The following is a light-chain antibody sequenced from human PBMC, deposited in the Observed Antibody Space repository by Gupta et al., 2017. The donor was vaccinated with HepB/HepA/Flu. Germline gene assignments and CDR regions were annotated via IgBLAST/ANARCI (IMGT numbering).Light chain of an antibody. CDR2: DAS. V-gene: IGKV1-33*01. CDR1: QDISNR. J-gene: IGKJ4*01. CDR3: QQYGNLPRALT. Sequence: DIQLTPSPSSRSASVGDRVTITWQASQDISNRLYWYQQRPGRAPKLLSYDASNLETGVPSRFSGSGSGTDFTFTISSLQPEDIATYYWQQYGNLPRALTCGGGTNVEIK.